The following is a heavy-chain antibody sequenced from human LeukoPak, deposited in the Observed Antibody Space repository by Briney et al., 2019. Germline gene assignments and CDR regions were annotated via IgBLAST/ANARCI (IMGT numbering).Heavy chain of an antibody. CDR3: VADPYYDGSGPPRWFDP. D-gene: IGHD3-22*01. V-gene: IGHV1-58*02. CDR1: GFTFTSSA. Sequence: SVKVSCKASGFTFTSSAMQWVRQARGQRLEWIGWIVVGSDNTNYAQKFQERVTISRDMSTSTAYMELSSLRSDDTAVYYCVADPYYDGSGPPRWFDPWGQGTLVTLSS. J-gene: IGHJ5*02. CDR2: IVVGSDNT.